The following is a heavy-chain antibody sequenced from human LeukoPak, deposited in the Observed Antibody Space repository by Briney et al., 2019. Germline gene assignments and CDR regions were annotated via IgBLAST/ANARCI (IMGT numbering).Heavy chain of an antibody. CDR3: ATGLRYEYYFDY. D-gene: IGHD4-17*01. J-gene: IGHJ4*02. V-gene: IGHV3-21*04. CDR1: GFTFSSYS. Sequence: PGGSLRLSCAASGFTFSSYSMNWVRQAPGKGLEWVSSISSSSSYIYYADSVKGRFTISRDNAKNSLYLQMNSLRAEDTAVYYCATGLRYEYYFDYWGQGTLVTVSS. CDR2: ISSSSSYI.